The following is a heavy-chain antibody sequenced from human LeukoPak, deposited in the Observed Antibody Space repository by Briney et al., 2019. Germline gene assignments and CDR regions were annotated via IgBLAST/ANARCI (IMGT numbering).Heavy chain of an antibody. CDR2: INPNNGVT. CDR3: ARVTLAATPMAPVDY. V-gene: IGHV1-2*02. J-gene: IGHJ4*02. CDR1: GYTFTGYY. Sequence: ASVKVSCKASGYTFTGYYIHWVRQAPGQGLEWMGWINPNNGVTNYAQKFQGRVTMTRDTSISTSCMEMSRLRSDDTAVYYCARVTLAATPMAPVDYWGQGTLVTVSS. D-gene: IGHD5-18*01.